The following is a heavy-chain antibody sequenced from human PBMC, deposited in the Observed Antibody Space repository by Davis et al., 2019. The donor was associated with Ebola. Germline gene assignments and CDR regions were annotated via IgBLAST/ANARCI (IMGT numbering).Heavy chain of an antibody. V-gene: IGHV4-39*01. D-gene: IGHD3-3*01. Sequence: PSETLSPTFSVPGGSISSAFHFWGWFRQPPARGLEWIGNIFFSGTAYYHPSLKSRVTISVDTSKNQFSLNLASVTAADTAVYYCAGLLRSLEWGDYWGQGALVTVSS. CDR1: GGSISSAFHF. CDR3: AGLLRSLEWGDY. J-gene: IGHJ4*02. CDR2: IFFSGTA.